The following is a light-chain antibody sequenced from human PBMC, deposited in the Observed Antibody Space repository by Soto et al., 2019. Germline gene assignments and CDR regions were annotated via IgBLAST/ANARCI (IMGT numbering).Light chain of an antibody. CDR2: AAS. CDR3: QQLNSYPRLIMYT. Sequence: DIQLTQSPSFLSASIGDRVTITCRASQGISSYLAWYHQKPGKAPKLLIYAASTLQSGVPSRFSGSGSGTEVTLTISSLQPEDFATDYCQQLNSYPRLIMYTFGQGTKLEIK. V-gene: IGKV1-9*01. J-gene: IGKJ2*01. CDR1: QGISSY.